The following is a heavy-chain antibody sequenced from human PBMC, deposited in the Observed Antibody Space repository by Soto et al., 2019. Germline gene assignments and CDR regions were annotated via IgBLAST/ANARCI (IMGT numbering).Heavy chain of an antibody. D-gene: IGHD6-13*01. CDR2: ISSGSSYV. Sequence: PLGVPRLSCAASGFIFTGYNMNWVRQAPGKGLEWVSSISSGSSYVYYADSVKGRFTISRDNAKNSLYLQMNTLRAEDTALYYCARRRAAAGTLTFDYWGQGTRVTVSS. J-gene: IGHJ4*02. V-gene: IGHV3-21*01. CDR1: GFIFTGYN. CDR3: ARRRAAAGTLTFDY.